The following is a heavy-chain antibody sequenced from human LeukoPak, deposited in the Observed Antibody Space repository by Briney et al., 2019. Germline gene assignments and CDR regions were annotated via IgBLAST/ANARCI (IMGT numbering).Heavy chain of an antibody. J-gene: IGHJ4*02. CDR1: GFTFSSYS. Sequence: GGSLRLSCAASGFTFSSYSMNWVRQAPGKGLEWVSSISSSSSYIYYADSVKGRFTISRDNAKNSLYLQMNSLRAEDTAVDYCARHAAMVRGVAKGGFDYWGQGTLVTVSS. V-gene: IGHV3-21*01. CDR3: ARHAAMVRGVAKGGFDY. D-gene: IGHD3-10*01. CDR2: ISSSSSYI.